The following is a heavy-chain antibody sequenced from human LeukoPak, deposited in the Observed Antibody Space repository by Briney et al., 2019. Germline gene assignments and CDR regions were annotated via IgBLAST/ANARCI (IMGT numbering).Heavy chain of an antibody. Sequence: ASVKASCKASGYTFTGYYMHWVRQAPGQGLEWMGWINPNSGGTNYAQKFQGRVTMTRDTSISTAYMELSRLRSDDTAVYYCARDLGADNWNDGWSFGAFDIWGQGTMVTVSS. V-gene: IGHV1-2*02. CDR2: INPNSGGT. CDR3: ARDLGADNWNDGWSFGAFDI. CDR1: GYTFTGYY. J-gene: IGHJ3*02. D-gene: IGHD1-1*01.